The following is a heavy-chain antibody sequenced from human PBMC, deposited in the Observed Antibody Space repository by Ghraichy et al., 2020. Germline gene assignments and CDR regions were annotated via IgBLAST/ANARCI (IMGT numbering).Heavy chain of an antibody. D-gene: IGHD2-2*01. V-gene: IGHV3-21*01. CDR1: GFTFSSYS. J-gene: IGHJ4*02. CDR3: ARQEEGFVVVPAVMFDY. CDR2: ISSSSSYI. Sequence: GGSLRLSCAASGFTFSSYSMNWVRQAPGKGLEWVSSISSSSSYIYYADSVKGRFTISRDNAKNSLYLQMNSLRAEDTAVYYCARQEEGFVVVPAVMFDYWGQGTLVTVSS.